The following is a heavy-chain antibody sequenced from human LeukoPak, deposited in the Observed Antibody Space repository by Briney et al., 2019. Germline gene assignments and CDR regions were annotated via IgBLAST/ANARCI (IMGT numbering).Heavy chain of an antibody. J-gene: IGHJ4*02. V-gene: IGHV3-23*01. D-gene: IGHD4-17*01. CDR1: GFTFSSYA. CDR3: AREVTTVTTFDY. CDR2: ISGSGGST. Sequence: GGSLRLSCAASGFTFSSYAMSWVRQAPGKGPQWVSAISGSGGSTYYADSVKGRFTTSRDNSKNTLYLQMNSLRVEDTALYYCAREVTTVTTFDYWGQGTLVTVSS.